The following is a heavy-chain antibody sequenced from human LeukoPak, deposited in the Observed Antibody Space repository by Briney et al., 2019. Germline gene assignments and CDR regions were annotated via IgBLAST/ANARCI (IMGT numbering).Heavy chain of an antibody. J-gene: IGHJ4*02. CDR1: EFTFSSYW. CDR2: INSDGRTT. CDR3: AREGYYDSSGYSIRFSY. D-gene: IGHD3-22*01. V-gene: IGHV3-74*01. Sequence: GGSLRFSCEASEFTFSSYWMHWVRQAPGKGLVWVSRINSDGRTTIYADSVKGRFTISRDNAKNMLYLQMNSLRAEDTAVYYCAREGYYDSSGYSIRFSYWGQGTLVTVSS.